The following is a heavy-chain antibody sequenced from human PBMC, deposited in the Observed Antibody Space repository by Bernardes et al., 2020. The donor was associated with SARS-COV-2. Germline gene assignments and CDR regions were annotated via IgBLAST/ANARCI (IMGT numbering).Heavy chain of an antibody. D-gene: IGHD3-22*01. CDR2: IFTGGST. CDR3: ARNLYYYDSSGYYYY. Sequence: GGSLRLSCAASGFTVGSSYMSWVRQAPGKGLEWVSVIFTGGSTYYADSVKGRFTISRDNSKNTLYLQMNNLRAEDTAVYYCARNLYYYDSSGYYYYWGQGTLVTVSS. V-gene: IGHV3-66*01. CDR1: GFTVGSSY. J-gene: IGHJ4*02.